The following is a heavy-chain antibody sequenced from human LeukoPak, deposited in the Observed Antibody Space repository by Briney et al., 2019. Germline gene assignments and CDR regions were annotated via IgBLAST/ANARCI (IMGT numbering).Heavy chain of an antibody. CDR3: ARPRGYCSGGSCYFDY. CDR2: IYYSGST. J-gene: IGHJ4*02. Sequence: SETLPLTCTVSGGSISSSSYYWGWIRQPPGKGLEWIGSIYYSGSTYYNPSLKSRVTISVDTSKNQFSLKLSSVTAADTAVYYCARPRGYCSGGSCYFDYWGQGTLVTVSS. V-gene: IGHV4-39*01. D-gene: IGHD2-15*01. CDR1: GGSISSSSYY.